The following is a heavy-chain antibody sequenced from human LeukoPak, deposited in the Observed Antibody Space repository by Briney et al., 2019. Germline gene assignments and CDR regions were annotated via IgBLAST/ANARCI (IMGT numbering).Heavy chain of an antibody. CDR3: ARDLPSVVVTAISGDY. Sequence: SETLSLTCSVSGYSISIGYYWGWIRQPPGKGLEWIGSIYHSGSTYYNPSLKSRVTISVDTSKNQFSLKLSSVTAADTAVYYCARDLPSVVVTAISGDYWGQGTLVTVSS. V-gene: IGHV4-38-2*02. CDR1: GYSISIGYY. J-gene: IGHJ4*02. CDR2: IYHSGST. D-gene: IGHD2-21*02.